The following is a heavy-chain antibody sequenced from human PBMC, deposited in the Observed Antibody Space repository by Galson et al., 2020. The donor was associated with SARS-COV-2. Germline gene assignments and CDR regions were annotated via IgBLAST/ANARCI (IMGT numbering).Heavy chain of an antibody. CDR2: TYYSSKWFN. CDR1: GDSISSNSAA. CDR3: ARGGLSYYYYMDV. V-gene: IGHV6-1*01. J-gene: IGHJ6*03. D-gene: IGHD1-26*01. Sequence: SETLSLTCAISGDSISSNSAAWNWIRQSPSRGLEWLGMTYYSSKWFNDYALSVKSRITINPDTSKNQFSLQLNSVTPEDTAVYYCARGGLSYYYYMDVWGKGTTVTVSS.